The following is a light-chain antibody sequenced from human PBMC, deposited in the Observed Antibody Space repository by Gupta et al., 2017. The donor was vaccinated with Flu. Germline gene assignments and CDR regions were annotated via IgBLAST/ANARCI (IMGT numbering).Light chain of an antibody. Sequence: PSLLSVSVGDRVALTCRASQAISSSLAWYQQKSGEGPKLMIYDVSNLPPAVSATFSGSGSGTDCTLTISSLEPEDFGIYYCQRFYTEPPTFGGGTKVEIK. J-gene: IGKJ4*01. CDR3: QRFYTEPPT. CDR1: QAISSS. V-gene: IGKV1-9*01. CDR2: DVS.